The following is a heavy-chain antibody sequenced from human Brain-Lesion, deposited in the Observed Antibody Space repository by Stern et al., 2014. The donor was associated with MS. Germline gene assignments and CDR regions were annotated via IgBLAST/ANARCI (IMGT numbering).Heavy chain of an antibody. CDR3: AQSGNYDWYFDL. Sequence: QVQLVQSRADVRKHGSSVNGSCKASEYTFTYRHLPWVRQAPRQALEWKGWIPPFTGNNLSAQKFQDRLTITEGRPLSPAYNKLSSLRSEGTGMYFCAQSGNYDWYFDLWGRGTLVTVSS. CDR2: IPPFTGNN. J-gene: IGHJ2*01. D-gene: IGHD1-26*01. CDR1: EYTFTYRH. V-gene: IGHV1-45*01.